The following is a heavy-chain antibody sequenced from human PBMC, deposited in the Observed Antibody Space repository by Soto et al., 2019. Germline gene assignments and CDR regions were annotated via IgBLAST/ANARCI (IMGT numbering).Heavy chain of an antibody. V-gene: IGHV3-23*01. CDR3: AARGAPAAIEKGGLFEF. D-gene: IGHD2-2*01. CDR1: GFTFSTYA. J-gene: IGHJ3*01. Sequence: EVQLLESGGGLVQPGGSLRLSCAASGFTFSTYAMSWVRQAPGKGLEWVSVISGSGGDTDYADSMKGRFTISRDKSKNTVYMLMNSPGVEDTAVYYCAARGAPAAIEKGGLFEFWGQGTMVTVSS. CDR2: ISGSGGDT.